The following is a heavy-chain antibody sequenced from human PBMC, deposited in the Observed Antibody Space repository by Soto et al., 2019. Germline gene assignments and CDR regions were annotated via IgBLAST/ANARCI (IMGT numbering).Heavy chain of an antibody. CDR3: ARCYDFWSGYYEVYNWFDP. CDR2: ISAYNGNT. CDR1: GYTFTSYG. D-gene: IGHD3-3*01. V-gene: IGHV1-18*04. Sequence: GASVKVSCKASGYTFTSYGISWVRQAPGQGLEWMGWISAYNGNTNYAQKLQGRVTMTTDTSTSTAYMELRGLRSDDTAVYYCARCYDFWSGYYEVYNWFDPWGQGTLVTVSS. J-gene: IGHJ5*02.